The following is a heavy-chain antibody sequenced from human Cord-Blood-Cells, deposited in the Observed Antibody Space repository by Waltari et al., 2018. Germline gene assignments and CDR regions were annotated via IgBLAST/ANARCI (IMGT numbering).Heavy chain of an antibody. V-gene: IGHV3-7*01. D-gene: IGHD6-13*01. CDR2: IKQDGSEK. J-gene: IGHJ6*03. CDR3: ARELKYSSSWYPNYYYYYMDV. Sequence: EVQLVESGGGLVQPGGSLRLSCAASGFTFSSSWMSWVRPAQGMGLEWVANIKQDGSEKYYVDSVKGRFTISRDNAKNSLYLQMNSLRAEDTAVYYCARELKYSSSWYPNYYYYYMDVWGKGTTVTVSS. CDR1: GFTFSSSW.